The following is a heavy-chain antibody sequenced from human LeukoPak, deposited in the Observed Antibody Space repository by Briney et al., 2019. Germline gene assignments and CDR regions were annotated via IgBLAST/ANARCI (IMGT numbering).Heavy chain of an antibody. D-gene: IGHD1-26*01. V-gene: IGHV1-2*02. CDR3: ARSQGGGSYLRLDY. Sequence: ASVKVSCKASGYTFTGYYMHWVRQAPGQGLEWMGWINPNSGGTNYAQKFQGRVTMTRDTSISTAYMELSRLRSDDTAVYYRARSQGGGSYLRLDYWGQGTLVTVSS. CDR2: INPNSGGT. CDR1: GYTFTGYY. J-gene: IGHJ4*02.